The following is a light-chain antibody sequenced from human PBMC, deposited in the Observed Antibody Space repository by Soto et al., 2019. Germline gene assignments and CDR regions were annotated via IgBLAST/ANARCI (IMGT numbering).Light chain of an antibody. Sequence: QSVLTQPPSASGSLGQSVTISCTGTSSDVGGYNYVSWHQQHPGKAPKVMIYEVTKRPPVVPDRFSGSKSGNTASLTVSGRQAEDEDDYYCSSFAGGGNPVLLGGGTKVTVL. CDR2: EVT. CDR1: SSDVGGYNY. CDR3: SSFAGGGNPVL. J-gene: IGLJ2*01. V-gene: IGLV2-8*01.